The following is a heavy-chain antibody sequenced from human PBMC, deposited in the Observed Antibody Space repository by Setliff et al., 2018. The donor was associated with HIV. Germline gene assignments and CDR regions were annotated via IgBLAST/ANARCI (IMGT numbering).Heavy chain of an antibody. V-gene: IGHV4-4*09. CDR2: IYSTGDT. J-gene: IGHJ6*03. Sequence: PSETLSLTCSVSGGSISNFYWSWIRQPPGKGLEWVGHIYSTGDTNYNPSLKSRVTISIDMSKNQFSLKMSSVTAADTAVYYCVRDRSSGRGYYYYYYMDVWGKGTTVTVSS. D-gene: IGHD6-19*01. CDR1: GGSISNFY. CDR3: VRDRSSGRGYYYYYYMDV.